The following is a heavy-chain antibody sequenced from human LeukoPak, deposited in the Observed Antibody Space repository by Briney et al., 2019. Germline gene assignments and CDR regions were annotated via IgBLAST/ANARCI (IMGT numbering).Heavy chain of an antibody. CDR1: GFTFSSYW. Sequence: PGGSLRLSCAASGFTFSSYWMSWVRQAPGKGLEGVANIKQDGSEKYYVDSVKGRFTISRDNAKNSLYLQMNSLRAEDTAVYYCAREIAAAGTIYFDYWGQGTLVTVSS. CDR3: AREIAAAGTIYFDY. J-gene: IGHJ4*02. V-gene: IGHV3-7*01. CDR2: IKQDGSEK. D-gene: IGHD6-13*01.